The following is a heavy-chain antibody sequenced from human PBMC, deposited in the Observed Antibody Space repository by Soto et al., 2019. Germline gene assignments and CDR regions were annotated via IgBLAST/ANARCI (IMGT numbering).Heavy chain of an antibody. CDR1: RFTFRSYD. V-gene: IGHV3-30*18. CDR2: ISYDGSNK. CDR3: AKDDRVYFDY. J-gene: IGHJ4*02. Sequence: PGGSLRFSCAASRFTFRSYDLHWDRQAPCKGLDLVAVISYDGSNKYYAESVKGRFTISRDNSKKTLYVQMNSVRAEDTAVYYCAKDDRVYFDYWGQGTLVTVSS.